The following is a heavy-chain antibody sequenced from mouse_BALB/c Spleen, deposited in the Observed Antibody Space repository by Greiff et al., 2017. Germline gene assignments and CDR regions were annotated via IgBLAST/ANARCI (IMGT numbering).Heavy chain of an antibody. CDR3: AREGDGYDWFAY. V-gene: IGHV3-6*02. CDR2: ISYDGSN. CDR1: GYSITSGYY. J-gene: IGHJ3*01. Sequence: EVKLQESGPGLVKPSQSLSLTCSVTGYSITSGYYWNWIRQFPGNKLEWMGYISYDGSNNYNPSLKNRISITRDTSKNQFFLKLNSVTTEDTATYYCAREGDGYDWFAYWGQGTLVTVSA. D-gene: IGHD2-2*01.